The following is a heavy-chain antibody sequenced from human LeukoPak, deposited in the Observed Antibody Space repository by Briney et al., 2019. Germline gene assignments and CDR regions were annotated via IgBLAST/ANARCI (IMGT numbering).Heavy chain of an antibody. CDR2: IYSGGST. CDR3: VTEYYYDSSGYY. Sequence: PGGSLRLSCAASGFTVSNNYMSWVRQAPGKGLEWVSVIYSGGSTYYADSVKGRFTISRDNSKNTLYLQMNSLRAEDTAVYYCVTEYYYDSSGYYWGQGTLVTVSS. CDR1: GFTVSNNY. J-gene: IGHJ4*02. V-gene: IGHV3-66*01. D-gene: IGHD3-22*01.